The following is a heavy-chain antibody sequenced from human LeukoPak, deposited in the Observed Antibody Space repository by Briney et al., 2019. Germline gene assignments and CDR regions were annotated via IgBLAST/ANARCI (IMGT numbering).Heavy chain of an antibody. J-gene: IGHJ4*02. Sequence: PSQTLSLTCAVSGGSISSGSYYWCCLRQPAGKGLGCIGRIYTSGSTNYNSSLKSRVTISVDTSKHQFPLKMSSVAAADTAVYYCARVRFHGSYGDYDEDWGQGALVTVSS. CDR2: IYTSGST. CDR3: ARVRFHGSYGDYDED. D-gene: IGHD4-17*01. CDR1: GGSISSGSYY. V-gene: IGHV4-61*02.